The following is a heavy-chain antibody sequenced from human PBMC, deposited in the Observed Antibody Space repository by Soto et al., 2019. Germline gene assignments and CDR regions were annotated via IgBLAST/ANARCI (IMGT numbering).Heavy chain of an antibody. CDR2: IIPIFGTA. Sequence: QVQLVQSGAEVKKPGSSVKVSCKAPGGTFSSYAISWVRQAPGQGLEWMGGIIPIFGTAHYAQKFQGRVTITADESTSTGYMELSSVRSEDTAVSYCARSQGASSSLDIYYYSYYGLDNWGQGPTVTVSS. D-gene: IGHD6-19*01. J-gene: IGHJ6*02. CDR1: GGTFSSYA. CDR3: ARSQGASSSLDIYYYSYYGLDN. V-gene: IGHV1-69*01.